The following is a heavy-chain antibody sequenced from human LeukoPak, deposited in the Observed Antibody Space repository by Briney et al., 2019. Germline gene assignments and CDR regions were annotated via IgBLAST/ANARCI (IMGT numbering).Heavy chain of an antibody. J-gene: IGHJ5*02. Sequence: SETLSLTCAVYGGSFSGYYWSWIRQPPGKGLEWIGEINHSGSTNYNPSLKSRVTISVDTSKNQFSLKLSSVTAADTAVYYCASIPGIAVAGPGGQGWFDPWGQGTLVTVSS. CDR3: ASIPGIAVAGPGGQGWFDP. CDR2: INHSGST. D-gene: IGHD6-19*01. V-gene: IGHV4-34*01. CDR1: GGSFSGYY.